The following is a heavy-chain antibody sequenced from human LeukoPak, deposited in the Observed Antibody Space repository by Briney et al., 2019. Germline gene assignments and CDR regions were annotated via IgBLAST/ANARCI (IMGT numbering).Heavy chain of an antibody. CDR2: IDSSSNYI. D-gene: IGHD1-26*01. CDR3: TKAGVVGAKAGFDN. V-gene: IGHV3-21*01. J-gene: IGHJ4*02. CDR1: GFTFSSHG. Sequence: GGSLRLSCAASGFTFSSHGMNWVRQAPGKGLEWVSSIDSSSNYIFYADSVKGRFTISRDNAKNSLDLQMNNPRDEDTAIYYCTKAGVVGAKAGFDNWGQGTLVTVSS.